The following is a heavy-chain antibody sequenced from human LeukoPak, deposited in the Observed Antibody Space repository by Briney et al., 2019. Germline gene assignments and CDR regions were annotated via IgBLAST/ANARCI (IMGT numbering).Heavy chain of an antibody. D-gene: IGHD3-10*01. V-gene: IGHV1-69*04. CDR3: AREWFGELSRGGWFDP. CDR1: GGTFSSYA. J-gene: IGHJ5*02. CDR2: IIPIFGIA. Sequence: ASVKVSCKASGGTFSSYAISWVRQAPGQGLEWMGRIIPIFGIANYAQKFQGRVTITADKSTSTAYMELSSLRSEDTAAYYCAREWFGELSRGGWFDPWGQGTLVTVSS.